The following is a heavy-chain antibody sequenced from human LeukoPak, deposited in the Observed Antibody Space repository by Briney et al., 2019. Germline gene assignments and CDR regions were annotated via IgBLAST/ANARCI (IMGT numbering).Heavy chain of an antibody. CDR3: ARAKGLGAMGHDAFDI. CDR1: GFTFDDYG. J-gene: IGHJ3*02. Sequence: GGSLRLSCAASGFTFDDYGMSWVRQAPGKGLEWVSGINWNGGSTGYADSVKGRFTISRDNAKNSLYLQMNSLRAEDTALYYCARAKGLGAMGHDAFDIWGQGTMVTVSP. V-gene: IGHV3-20*04. CDR2: INWNGGST. D-gene: IGHD1-26*01.